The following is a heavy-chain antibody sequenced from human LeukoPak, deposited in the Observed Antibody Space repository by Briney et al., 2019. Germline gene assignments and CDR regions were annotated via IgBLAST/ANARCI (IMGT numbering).Heavy chain of an antibody. Sequence: ETLSLTCTVSGGSISSSSYYWGWVRQAPGKGLEWVSVIGGSGVNTYYADSVKGRFTISRDNSKNTLFLQMNSLRAEDTAVYYCAKGMSGSNPYNWFDPWGQGTLVTVSS. CDR1: GGSISSSSYY. V-gene: IGHV3-23*01. J-gene: IGHJ5*02. CDR2: IGGSGVNT. CDR3: AKGMSGSNPYNWFDP. D-gene: IGHD1-26*01.